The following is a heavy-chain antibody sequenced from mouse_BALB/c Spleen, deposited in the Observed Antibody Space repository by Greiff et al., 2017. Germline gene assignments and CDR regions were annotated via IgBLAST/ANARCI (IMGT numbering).Heavy chain of an antibody. J-gene: IGHJ4*01. CDR1: GYSITSDYA. Sequence: EVKLMESGPGLVKPSQSLSLTCTVTGYSITSDYAWNWIRQFPGNKLEWMGYISYSGSTSYNPSLKSRISITRDTSKNQFVLQLNSVTTEDTATYDCARSDVYAMDYGGQGTTVTVSS. CDR3: ARSDVYAMDY. CDR2: ISYSGST. V-gene: IGHV3-2*02.